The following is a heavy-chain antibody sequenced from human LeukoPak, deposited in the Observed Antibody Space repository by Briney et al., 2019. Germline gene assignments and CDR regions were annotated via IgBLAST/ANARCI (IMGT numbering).Heavy chain of an antibody. CDR2: LSGSGGST. D-gene: IGHD3-16*01. CDR3: AKALGGYDFDY. Sequence: GGSLRLSCAASGFTFRSYGMSWVRQAPGKGLEWVSSLSGSGGSTYYADSVKGRFTISRDNSKNTLFLHMNSLRAEDTAVYYCAKALGGYDFDYWGQGTLVSVSS. CDR1: GFTFRSYG. V-gene: IGHV3-23*01. J-gene: IGHJ4*02.